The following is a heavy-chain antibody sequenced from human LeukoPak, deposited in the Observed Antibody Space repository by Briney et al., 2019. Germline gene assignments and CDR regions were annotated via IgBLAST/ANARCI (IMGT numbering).Heavy chain of an antibody. D-gene: IGHD5-24*01. Sequence: PGGSLRLSCAASVVTVISNYMSGVRQAPGKRLEWVSVIYSGGSTYYADSVKGRFTISRDNSKNTLYLQMNSLRAEDTAVYYCARESTSHDAFDIWGQGTMVTVSS. CDR1: VVTVISNY. J-gene: IGHJ3*02. CDR2: IYSGGST. CDR3: ARESTSHDAFDI. V-gene: IGHV3-66*01.